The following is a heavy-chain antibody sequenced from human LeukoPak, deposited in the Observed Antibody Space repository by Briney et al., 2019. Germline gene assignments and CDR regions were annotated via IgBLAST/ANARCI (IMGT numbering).Heavy chain of an antibody. CDR2: ISWNSGSI. CDR1: GFTFDDYA. V-gene: IGHV3-9*01. CDR3: AKDSSSYYGSGSYSDY. D-gene: IGHD3-10*01. J-gene: IGHJ4*02. Sequence: GGSLRLSCAASGFTFDDYAMHWVRQAPGKGLEWVSGISWNSGSIGYADSVKGRFTISRDNAKNSLYLQMNSLRAEDTALYYCAKDSSSYYGSGSYSDYWGQGTLVTVSS.